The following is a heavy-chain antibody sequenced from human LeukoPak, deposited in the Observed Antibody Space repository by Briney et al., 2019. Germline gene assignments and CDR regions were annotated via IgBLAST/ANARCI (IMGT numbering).Heavy chain of an antibody. D-gene: IGHD3-22*01. CDR1: GGSISSYY. CDR2: IYYSGST. V-gene: IGHV4-59*12. J-gene: IGHJ4*02. CDR3: VRQGANSGYYLFDY. Sequence: SETLSLTCTVSGGSISSYYWSWIRQPPGKGLEWIGYIYYSGSTNYNPSLKSRVTMSVDPSKNQFSLKLSSVTAADTATYYCVRQGANSGYYLFDYWGQGHLVIVSS.